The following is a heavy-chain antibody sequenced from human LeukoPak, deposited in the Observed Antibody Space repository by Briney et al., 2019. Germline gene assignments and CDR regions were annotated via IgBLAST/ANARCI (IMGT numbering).Heavy chain of an antibody. J-gene: IGHJ6*02. CDR1: GGSISSGGYY. Sequence: PSETLSLTCTVSGGSISSGGYYWSWIRQHPGKGLEWIGYIYYSGSTYYNPSLKSRVTISVDTSKNQFSLKLSSVTAADTAVYYCARCQLLSSGHYYYYGMDVWGQGTTVTVSS. D-gene: IGHD2-2*01. V-gene: IGHV4-31*03. CDR2: IYYSGST. CDR3: ARCQLLSSGHYYYYGMDV.